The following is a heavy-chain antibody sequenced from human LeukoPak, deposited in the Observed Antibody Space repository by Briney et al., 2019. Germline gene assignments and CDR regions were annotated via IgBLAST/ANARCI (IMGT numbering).Heavy chain of an antibody. Sequence: PSETLSLTCRASGASIGSNYWSWIRQFPGKERGWVGYMSYSGTTNYNPSLMSPITISVDTAKNQLSLDLSSVTAADTAVYYCARHDKYASSSPFDYWGQGTLVTVSS. CDR1: GASIGSNY. CDR2: MSYSGTT. J-gene: IGHJ4*02. D-gene: IGHD2-2*01. CDR3: ARHDKYASSSPFDY. V-gene: IGHV4-59*08.